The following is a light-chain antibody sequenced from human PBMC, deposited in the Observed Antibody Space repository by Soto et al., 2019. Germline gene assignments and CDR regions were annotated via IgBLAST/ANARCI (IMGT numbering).Light chain of an antibody. J-gene: IGKJ1*01. CDR2: GAS. CDR1: QGISTY. Sequence: IQLTQSPSFLSASIGDRVTITCRASQGISTYLAWYQQKPGKAPKNLIYGASTLQSGVPSRFSGGGSGTEFTLTISSLQPEDFATYYCQELNSYPRTVGQGTKVDIK. V-gene: IGKV1-9*01. CDR3: QELNSYPRT.